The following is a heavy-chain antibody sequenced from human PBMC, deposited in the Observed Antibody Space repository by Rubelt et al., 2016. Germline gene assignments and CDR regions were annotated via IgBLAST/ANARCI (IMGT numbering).Heavy chain of an antibody. D-gene: IGHD3-16*01. V-gene: IGHV1-8*02. CDR1: GYTFTGHY. CDR2: INPNSGNT. Sequence: QVQLVQSGAEVKKPGASVKVSCKASGYTFTGHYTHWVRQAPGQGLEWMACINPNSGNTGYGQRFRGRVTMTWHTSTNTAYMEVSGRISEDTAVYYCAHTGGKGLDSWGQGALVTVSS. J-gene: IGHJ4*02. CDR3: AHTGGKGLDS.